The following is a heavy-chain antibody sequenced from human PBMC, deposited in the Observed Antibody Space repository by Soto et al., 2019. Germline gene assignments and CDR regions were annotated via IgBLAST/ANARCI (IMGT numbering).Heavy chain of an antibody. CDR2: ISSSSSYT. V-gene: IGHV3-11*06. CDR3: ARKEWFGELIHYFDY. CDR1: GFTFSDYY. D-gene: IGHD3-10*01. J-gene: IGHJ4*02. Sequence: QVQLVESGGGLVKPGGSLRLSCAASGFTFSDYYMSWIRQAPGKGLEWVSYISSSSSYTNYADSVKGRFTISRDNAKNSLYLQMNSLRAEDTVVYYCARKEWFGELIHYFDYWGQGTLVTVSS.